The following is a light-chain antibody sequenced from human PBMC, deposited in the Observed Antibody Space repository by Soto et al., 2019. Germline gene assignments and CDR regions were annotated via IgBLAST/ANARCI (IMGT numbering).Light chain of an antibody. CDR2: DAS. J-gene: IGKJ4*01. CDR1: QSVDND. CDR3: QQYNNWPLT. V-gene: IGKV3D-15*01. Sequence: EVVLTQSPATLSLSPGERDTLPCRASQSVDNDLAWYQQKPGQPPRLLIYDASTRATGIPARFSGSQSGTEFTLTSSSLLSEDFAVYSCQQYNNWPLTFGGGAKVDIK.